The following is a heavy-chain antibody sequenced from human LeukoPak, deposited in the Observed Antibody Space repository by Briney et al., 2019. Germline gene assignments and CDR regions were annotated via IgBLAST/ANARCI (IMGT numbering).Heavy chain of an antibody. CDR3: AREHPMRAFDI. CDR2: ISYDGSNK. V-gene: IGHV3-30*04. CDR1: GFTFSSYA. Sequence: GRSLRLSCAASGFTFSSYAMHWVRQAPGKGLEWVAVISYDGSNKYYADSVKGRFTISRDNSKNTLYLQMNSLRAEDTAVYYCAREHPMRAFDIWGQGTMVTVSS. J-gene: IGHJ3*02.